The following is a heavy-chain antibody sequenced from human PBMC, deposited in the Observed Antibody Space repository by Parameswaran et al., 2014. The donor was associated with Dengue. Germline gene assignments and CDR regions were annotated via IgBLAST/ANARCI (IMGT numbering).Heavy chain of an antibody. CDR2: TYYRSKWYN. D-gene: IGHD4-17*01. CDR3: ARDYGDSFSFDY. V-gene: IGHV6-1*01. Sequence: WIRQSPSRGLEWLGRTYYRSKWYNDYAVSVKSRITINPDTSKNQFSLQLNSVTPEDTAVYYCARDYGDSFSFDYWGLGNPGHRLL. J-gene: IGHJ4*02.